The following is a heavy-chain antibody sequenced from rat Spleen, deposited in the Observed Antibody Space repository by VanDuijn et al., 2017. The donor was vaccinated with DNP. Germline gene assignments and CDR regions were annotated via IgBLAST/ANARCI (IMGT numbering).Heavy chain of an antibody. CDR3: AKDYHYYAMDA. Sequence: EVQLVESGGGLVQPGRSLKLSCAASGFTFSDYYMAWVRQAPKKGLEWVASINTDGGGTSYPDSVKGRFTISRDNAENTVYLQMSSLRSEDTATYYCAKDYHYYAMDAWGQGVTVTVSS. CDR2: INTDGGGT. V-gene: IGHV5-27*01. CDR1: GFTFSDYY. J-gene: IGHJ4*01.